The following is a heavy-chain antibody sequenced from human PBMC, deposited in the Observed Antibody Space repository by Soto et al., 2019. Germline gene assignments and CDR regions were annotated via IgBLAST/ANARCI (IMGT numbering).Heavy chain of an antibody. CDR2: IHTGDGDT. CDR3: ARVPRYTSDVVQVPAVMFDDWFVP. J-gene: IGHJ5*02. CDR1: GYTFNRYA. V-gene: IGHV1-3*04. Sequence: QVQLVQSGAEVKKPGASVKLSCKTSGYTFNRYAVQWVRQAPGQTFEWLGWIHTGDGDTKYSQKFRDRLTINRDTSTTTAYMELSNLRSEDTAIYYCARVPRYTSDVVQVPAVMFDDWFVPWGQGTLVTVSS. D-gene: IGHD3-16*01.